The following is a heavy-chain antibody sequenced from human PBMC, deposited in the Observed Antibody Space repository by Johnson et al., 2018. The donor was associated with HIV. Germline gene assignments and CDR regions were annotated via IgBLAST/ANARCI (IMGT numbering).Heavy chain of an antibody. CDR3: TKTQWELLGVGAFDI. Sequence: VQLVESGGGLVQPGGSLKLSCAASGFTFSGSAMHWVRQASGKGLEWVGRIRNKANSYATAYAASVKGRFTISRDDSTNTAYLQRNSLTTDDTAVFYCTKTQWELLGVGAFDIWGQGTMVTVSS. D-gene: IGHD1-26*01. CDR2: IRNKANSYAT. J-gene: IGHJ3*02. CDR1: GFTFSGSA. V-gene: IGHV3-73*02.